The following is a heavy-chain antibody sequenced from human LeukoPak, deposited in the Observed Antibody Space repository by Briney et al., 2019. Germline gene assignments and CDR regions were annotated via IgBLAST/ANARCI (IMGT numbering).Heavy chain of an antibody. Sequence: ASVKVSCKASGGTFSSYAISWVRQAPGQGLEWMGRIIPIFGTANYAQKFQGRVTITTDESTSTAYMELSSLRSEDTAVYYCARDRIRGYSYGITNYFDYWDQGTLVTVSS. CDR1: GGTFSSYA. D-gene: IGHD5-18*01. CDR3: ARDRIRGYSYGITNYFDY. CDR2: IIPIFGTA. V-gene: IGHV1-69*05. J-gene: IGHJ4*02.